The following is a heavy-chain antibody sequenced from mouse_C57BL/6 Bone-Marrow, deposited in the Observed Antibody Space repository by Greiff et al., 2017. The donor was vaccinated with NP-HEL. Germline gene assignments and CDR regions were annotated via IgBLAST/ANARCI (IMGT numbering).Heavy chain of an antibody. Sequence: EVQVVESGGGLVQPGGSLKLSCAASGFTFSDYYMYWVRQTPEKRLEWVAYISNGGSYTYYPDSVKGRFTISRDNAKNTLYLQMSSLKSEDTAMYYCARRTSIYYDYDDAMDYWGQGTSVTVSS. CDR3: ARRTSIYYDYDDAMDY. D-gene: IGHD2-4*01. J-gene: IGHJ4*01. CDR2: ISNGGSYT. CDR1: GFTFSDYY. V-gene: IGHV5-4*02.